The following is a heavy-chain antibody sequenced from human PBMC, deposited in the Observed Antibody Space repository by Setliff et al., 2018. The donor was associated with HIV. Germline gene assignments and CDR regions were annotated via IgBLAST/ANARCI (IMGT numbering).Heavy chain of an antibody. CDR1: GGTFNTYA. Sequence: SVKVSCKASGGTFNTYAINWVRQAPGQGLEWMGGIVPIYGVATYAQGFQDRVTITADESTTTAYMELSSLKSDDTAVYYCARVAGTTYYDYYHMDVWGEGSTVTVSS. V-gene: IGHV1-69*13. D-gene: IGHD4-17*01. J-gene: IGHJ6*03. CDR3: ARVAGTTYYDYYHMDV. CDR2: IVPIYGVA.